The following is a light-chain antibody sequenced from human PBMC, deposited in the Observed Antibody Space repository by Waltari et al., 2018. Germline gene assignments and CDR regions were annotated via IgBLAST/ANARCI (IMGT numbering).Light chain of an antibody. V-gene: IGLV2-14*03. J-gene: IGLJ2*01. CDR1: SSDIGGYDY. CDR2: DVS. CDR3: SSYTSISTSVI. Sequence: HSALTQPASVSGSPGQSITISCTGTSSDIGGYDYVSWYQQHTGNAPKLMIYDVSKRPSVFSNLFSLAKSCSTSALTISGLQTGDESHYYCSSYTSISTSVIFGGGTKVTVL.